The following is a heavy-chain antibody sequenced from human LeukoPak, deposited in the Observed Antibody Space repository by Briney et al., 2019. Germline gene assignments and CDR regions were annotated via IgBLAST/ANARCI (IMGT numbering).Heavy chain of an antibody. Sequence: GGSLMLSCGVSGFPFDDYVMPWVRRAPARGVEWVSGISWNSRSIGYADSVTGRFTISRDNAKKSLYLQMNSLRAEDTALYYCAKESYGDYGYFDYWRQGTLVTVSS. J-gene: IGHJ4*02. V-gene: IGHV3-9*01. D-gene: IGHD4-17*01. CDR2: ISWNSRSI. CDR1: GFPFDDYV. CDR3: AKESYGDYGYFDY.